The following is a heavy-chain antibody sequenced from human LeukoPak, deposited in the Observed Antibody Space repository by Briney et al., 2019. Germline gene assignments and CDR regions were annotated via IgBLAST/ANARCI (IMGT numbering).Heavy chain of an antibody. V-gene: IGHV3-74*01. D-gene: IGHD2-8*01. CDR2: TNKEGTGT. Sequence: GGSLRLSCAASGFTFSDYWMHWVRQAPGKGLMWVSRTNKEGTGTTYADSVKGRFTISRDNAKNSLYLQMNSLRAEDTAVYYCARDKGVLNDALDYWGQGTLVTVSS. CDR1: GFTFSDYW. J-gene: IGHJ4*02. CDR3: ARDKGVLNDALDY.